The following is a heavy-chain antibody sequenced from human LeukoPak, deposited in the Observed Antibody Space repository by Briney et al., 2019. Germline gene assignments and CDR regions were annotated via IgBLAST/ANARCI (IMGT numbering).Heavy chain of an antibody. V-gene: IGHV3-48*03. CDR3: AKEPRRYSRTGGYFDY. J-gene: IGHJ4*02. CDR1: GFTFSSYE. D-gene: IGHD6-13*01. Sequence: PGGSLRLSCAASGFTFSSYEMNWVRQAPGKGLEWVSYISSSGSTIYYADSVKGRFTISRDNAKNSLYLQMNSLRTEDTAVYYCAKEPRRYSRTGGYFDYWGQGTLVTVSS. CDR2: ISSSGSTI.